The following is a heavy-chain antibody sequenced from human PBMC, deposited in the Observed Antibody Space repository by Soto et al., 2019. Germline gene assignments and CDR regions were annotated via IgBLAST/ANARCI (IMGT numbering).Heavy chain of an antibody. D-gene: IGHD3-22*01. V-gene: IGHV4-34*01. CDR3: ASTYYYDSRRGYLDL. Sequence: QVQLQQWGAGLLKPSETLSLTCAVYGGSFSGYYWSWIRQPPGQGLEWIGEINHSGSTNYNPSLRSRATISVDTSKDQFSLKLSSVTAAVTAVYYCASTYYYDSRRGYLDLWGRGTLDTVSS. CDR1: GGSFSGYY. J-gene: IGHJ2*01. CDR2: INHSGST.